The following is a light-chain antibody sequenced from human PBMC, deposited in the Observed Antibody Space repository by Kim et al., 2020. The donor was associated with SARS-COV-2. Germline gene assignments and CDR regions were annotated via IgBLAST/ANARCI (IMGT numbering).Light chain of an antibody. Sequence: SYELTQPLSVSVAPGKTARITCGGDSIEDKSVHWYRQKPGQAPVMVIYNDDDRPSGIPARFSGSNSGNTATLTISRVEAGDEADYYCQVWDSSTDHRVFGGGTQLTVL. CDR2: NDD. CDR1: SIEDKS. V-gene: IGLV3-21*04. CDR3: QVWDSSTDHRV. J-gene: IGLJ3*02.